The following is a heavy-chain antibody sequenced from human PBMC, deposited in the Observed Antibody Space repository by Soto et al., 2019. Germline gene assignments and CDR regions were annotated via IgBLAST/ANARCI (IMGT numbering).Heavy chain of an antibody. J-gene: IGHJ4*02. CDR1: GFTFNTYA. CDR2: ISGGGGAT. V-gene: IGHV3-23*01. Sequence: LRLSCAASGFTFNTYAMNWVRQAPGKGLEWVSTISGGGGATYDVDSVKGRVTISRDNSKSTLYLQMNSLRAEDTAVYFCAKDQTYSGNYIVDYWGQGTLVTVSS. CDR3: AKDQTYSGNYIVDY. D-gene: IGHD1-26*01.